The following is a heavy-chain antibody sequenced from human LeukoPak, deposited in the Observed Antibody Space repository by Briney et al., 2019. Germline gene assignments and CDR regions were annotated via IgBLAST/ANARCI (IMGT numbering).Heavy chain of an antibody. V-gene: IGHV3-23*01. CDR3: TTDRGYSTLDD. CDR2: ISGSGGST. J-gene: IGHJ4*02. D-gene: IGHD3-10*01. CDR1: GFTFSSYA. Sequence: PGGSLRLSCAASGFTFSSYAMSWVRQAPGKGLEWVSAISGSGGSTYYADSVKGRFTISRDNAKKTLYLQMDSLRTDDTAVYYCTTDRGYSTLDDWGQGTLVTVSS.